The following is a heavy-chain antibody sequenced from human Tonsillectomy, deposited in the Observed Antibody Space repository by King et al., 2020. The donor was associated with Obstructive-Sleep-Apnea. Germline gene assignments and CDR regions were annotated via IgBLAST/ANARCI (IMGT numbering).Heavy chain of an antibody. D-gene: IGHD1-26*01. Sequence: VQLVESGAEVKKPGASVKVSCKASGYTFTSYYMHWVRQAPGQGLEWMGIINPSGGSTSYAKKFQGRVTMTRDTSTSTVYMELSSLRSEATAVYYCARDLKWGAGGYWGKGTLVTVSS. CDR2: INPSGGST. V-gene: IGHV1-46*03. CDR3: ARDLKWGAGGY. J-gene: IGHJ4*02. CDR1: GYTFTSYY.